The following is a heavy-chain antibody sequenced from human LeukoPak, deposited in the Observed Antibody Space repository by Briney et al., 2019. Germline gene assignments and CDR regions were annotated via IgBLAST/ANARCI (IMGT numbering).Heavy chain of an antibody. CDR2: INWSGGST. CDR1: GFTFDDYD. Sequence: GGSLRLSCAASGFTFDDYDMSWVRQAPGKGLEWVSDINWSGGSTVYADSVKGRFTISRDNAKNSLYLQMNGLRAEDTALYHCARDRVRGVKAFDHWGQGTLVTVSS. J-gene: IGHJ4*02. V-gene: IGHV3-20*01. D-gene: IGHD3-10*01. CDR3: ARDRVRGVKAFDH.